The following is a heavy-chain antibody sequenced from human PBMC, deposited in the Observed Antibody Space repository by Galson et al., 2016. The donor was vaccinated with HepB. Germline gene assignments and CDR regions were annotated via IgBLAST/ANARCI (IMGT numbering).Heavy chain of an antibody. J-gene: IGHJ2*01. D-gene: IGHD6-25*01. Sequence: SLRLSCATSGFTFDNYAMHWVRQPPGKGLEWVSGITWNRYIIGYADSVKGRFTISRDNAKNSLFLQMTSLTTDDTAFYYCVRESPSSGWRAFDLWGRGTLVTVSS. CDR1: GFTFDNYA. V-gene: IGHV3-9*01. CDR2: ITWNRYII. CDR3: VRESPSSGWRAFDL.